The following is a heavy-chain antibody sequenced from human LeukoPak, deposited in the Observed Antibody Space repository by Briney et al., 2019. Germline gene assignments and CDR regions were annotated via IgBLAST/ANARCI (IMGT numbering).Heavy chain of an antibody. D-gene: IGHD3-10*01. J-gene: IGHJ4*02. Sequence: GGSLRLSCAASGFTFSSYGMHWVRQAPGKGLEWVAVISYDGSNKYYADSVEGRFTISRDNSKNTLYLQMNSLRAEDTAVYYRAKDRYGSGTYQDYWGQGTLVTVSS. V-gene: IGHV3-30*18. CDR1: GFTFSSYG. CDR2: ISYDGSNK. CDR3: AKDRYGSGTYQDY.